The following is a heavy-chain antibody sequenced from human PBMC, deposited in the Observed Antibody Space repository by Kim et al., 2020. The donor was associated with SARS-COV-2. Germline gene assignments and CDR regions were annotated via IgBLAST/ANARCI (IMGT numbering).Heavy chain of an antibody. CDR3: ARGLNYYDSSGMGGY. J-gene: IGHJ4*02. CDR2: IKQDGSEK. D-gene: IGHD3-22*01. Sequence: GGSLRLSCAASGFTFSSYWMSWVRQAPGKGLEWVANIKQDGSEKYYVDSVKGRFTISRDNAKNSLYLQMNSLRAEDTAVYYCARGLNYYDSSGMGGYWGQGTLVTVSS. CDR1: GFTFSSYW. V-gene: IGHV3-7*01.